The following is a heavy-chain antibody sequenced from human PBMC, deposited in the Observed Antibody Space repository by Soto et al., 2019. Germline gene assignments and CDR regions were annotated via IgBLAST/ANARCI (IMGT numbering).Heavy chain of an antibody. CDR1: GFTFSNGW. V-gene: IGHV3-15*07. J-gene: IGHJ4*02. D-gene: IGHD2-21*01. CDR2: IKSWVNGGTI. CDR3: ATGDVMDY. Sequence: EVQLVESGGGLVKPGGSLRLSCVGSGFTFSNGWMNWVRQAPGKGLEWVARIKSWVNGGTIDYASPVKGRFTISRDDSQSSVYLQMNSLRTEETGVYYCATGDVMDYWGLGTLVSVSS.